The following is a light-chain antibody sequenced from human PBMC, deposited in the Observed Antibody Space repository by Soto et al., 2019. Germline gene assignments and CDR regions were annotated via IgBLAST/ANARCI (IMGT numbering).Light chain of an antibody. CDR1: SSNIGAGYD. V-gene: IGLV1-40*01. J-gene: IGLJ2*01. Sequence: QPVLTQPPSVSGAPGQRVTISCTGSSSNIGAGYDVHWYQQPPGTAPKLLMYGNSNRPSGVPDRFSGSKSGTSASLAITGLQAEDEADYYCQSYDSSLSGSRVFGGGTKLTVL. CDR3: QSYDSSLSGSRV. CDR2: GNS.